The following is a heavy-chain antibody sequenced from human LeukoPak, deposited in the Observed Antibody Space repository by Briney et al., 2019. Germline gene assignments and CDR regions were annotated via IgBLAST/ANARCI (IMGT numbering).Heavy chain of an antibody. CDR1: GYTFINYG. Sequence: ASVKVSCKASGYTFINYGISWVRQAPGQGLEWMGWMNPNSGNTGYAQKFQGRVTITRNTSISTAYMELSSLRSEDTAVYYCARVSRGAYDSSGYRDYWGQGTLVTVSS. J-gene: IGHJ4*02. D-gene: IGHD3-22*01. CDR3: ARVSRGAYDSSGYRDY. V-gene: IGHV1-8*01. CDR2: MNPNSGNT.